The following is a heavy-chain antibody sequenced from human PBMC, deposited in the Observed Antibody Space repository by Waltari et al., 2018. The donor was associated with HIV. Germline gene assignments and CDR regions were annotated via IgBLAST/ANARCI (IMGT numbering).Heavy chain of an antibody. CDR2: TYYRSKLYN. V-gene: IGHV6-1*01. Sequence: QVQLQQSGPGLVKPSQTLSLTCSISGGSVSSNSAAWNWIRQSPSRGLEWLGRTYYRSKLYNDYAISVRSRITINPDISKNQFSLQLNSVTPEDTAVYYCARDQGYSYGDYYYYYMDVWGTGTTVTVSS. CDR1: GGSVSSNSAA. J-gene: IGHJ6*03. CDR3: ARDQGYSYGDYYYYYMDV. D-gene: IGHD5-18*01.